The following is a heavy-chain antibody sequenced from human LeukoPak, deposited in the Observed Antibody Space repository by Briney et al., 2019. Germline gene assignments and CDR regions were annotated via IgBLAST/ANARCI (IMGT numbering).Heavy chain of an antibody. CDR1: GGAFSGYY. J-gene: IGHJ4*02. CDR3: ARGRVSSGWYPDFDY. V-gene: IGHV4-34*01. Sequence: KPSETLSLTCAVYGGAFSGYYWSWIRQPPGKGLEWIGEINHSGSTNYNPSLKSRVTISVDTSKNQFSLKLSSVTAADTAVYYCARGRVSSGWYPDFDYWGQGTLVTASS. D-gene: IGHD6-19*01. CDR2: INHSGST.